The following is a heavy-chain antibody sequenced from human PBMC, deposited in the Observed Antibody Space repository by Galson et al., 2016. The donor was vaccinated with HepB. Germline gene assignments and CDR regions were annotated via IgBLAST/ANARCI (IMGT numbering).Heavy chain of an antibody. CDR1: GFTFSRYG. CDR2: ISYDGRAN. CDR3: AKEVGQHLPQCD. Sequence: SLRLSCAASGFTFSRYGMHWVRQAPGKGLEWVADISYDGRANWDADSVTGRFTVSRDNSKNTLYLQRSSLTVEDTAMYYCAKEVGQHLPQCDWGQGTLVTVSS. J-gene: IGHJ4*02. D-gene: IGHD6-13*01. V-gene: IGHV3-30*18.